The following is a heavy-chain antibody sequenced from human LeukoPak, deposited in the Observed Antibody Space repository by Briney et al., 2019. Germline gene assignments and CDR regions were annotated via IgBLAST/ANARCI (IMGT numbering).Heavy chain of an antibody. J-gene: IGHJ5*02. D-gene: IGHD1-1*01. Sequence: SETLSLTCNVSAGSISNYYWTWIRQPPGEGLEWIGYIYYSGSTNYNPSLKSRVTISIDTSKNQFSLKLSSVTAADTAVYYCARETLEGKFDPWGQGTLVTVSS. CDR3: ARETLEGKFDP. CDR1: AGSISNYY. CDR2: IYYSGST. V-gene: IGHV4-59*01.